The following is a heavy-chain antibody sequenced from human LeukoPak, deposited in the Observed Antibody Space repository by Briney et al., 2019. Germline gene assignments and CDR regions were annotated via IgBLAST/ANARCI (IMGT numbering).Heavy chain of an antibody. CDR1: GFTFSRYW. J-gene: IGHJ4*02. CDR3: ARDVHGALDF. V-gene: IGHV3-7*01. D-gene: IGHD4/OR15-4a*01. CDR2: IRGDAGDK. Sequence: PGGSLRLSCAASGFTFSRYWMAWVRQAPGKGLEWVANIRGDAGDKGYADSVGDRFTISRGNGKNSLYLQMNSLTAEDTAVYYCARDVHGALDFWGQGTLVVVSS.